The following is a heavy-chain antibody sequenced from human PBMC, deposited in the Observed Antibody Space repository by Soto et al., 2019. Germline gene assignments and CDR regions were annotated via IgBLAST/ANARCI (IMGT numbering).Heavy chain of an antibody. J-gene: IGHJ4*02. CDR2: ISAYNGNT. CDR3: ADGLNSEGNY. CDR1: GYTFTNYG. Sequence: QVQVVQSGAEVKKPGASVKVSCKASGYTFTNYGISWVRQAPGQGLEWMGWISAYNGNTNYAQSLQGRVTMTTDTSTRTVYMELRSLGSDDTAVYYCADGLNSEGNYWGQGTLVTVSS. D-gene: IGHD1-20*01. V-gene: IGHV1-18*01.